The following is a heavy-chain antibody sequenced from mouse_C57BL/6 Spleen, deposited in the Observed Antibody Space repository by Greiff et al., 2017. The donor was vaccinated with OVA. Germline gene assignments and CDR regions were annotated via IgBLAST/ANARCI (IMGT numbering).Heavy chain of an antibody. Sequence: QVQLQQPGAELVRPGSSVKLSCKASGYTFTSYWMDWVKQRPGQGLELIGNIYPSDSVTHYNQQFKDKATLTVDKSSSTAYMQLNSLTSEDSAVYYYARGYDYYDYAMDYWGQGTSVTVSS. CDR1: GYTFTSYW. D-gene: IGHD1-1*01. V-gene: IGHV1-61*01. CDR3: ARGYDYYDYAMDY. J-gene: IGHJ4*01. CDR2: IYPSDSVT.